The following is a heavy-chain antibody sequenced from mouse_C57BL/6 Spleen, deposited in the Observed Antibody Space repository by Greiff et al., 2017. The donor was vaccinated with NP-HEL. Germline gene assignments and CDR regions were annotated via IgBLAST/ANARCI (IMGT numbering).Heavy chain of an antibody. D-gene: IGHD1-1*01. CDR1: GYAFSSSW. Sequence: VQLQQSGPELVKPGASVKISCKASGYAFSSSWMNWVKQRPGQGLEWIGRIYPGDGDTNYNGKFKGKATLTADKSSSTAYMQLSSLTSEYSAVYFCLFYYGSGLHYYAMDYWGQGTSVTVSS. V-gene: IGHV1-82*01. CDR2: IYPGDGDT. CDR3: LFYYGSGLHYYAMDY. J-gene: IGHJ4*01.